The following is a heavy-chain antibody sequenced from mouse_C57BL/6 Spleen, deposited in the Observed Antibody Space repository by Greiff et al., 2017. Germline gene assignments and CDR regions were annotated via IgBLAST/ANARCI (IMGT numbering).Heavy chain of an antibody. CDR2: ISSGSSSI. Sequence: DVKLVESGGGLVKPGGSLKFSCAASGFTFSDYGMHWVRQAPEKGLEWVAYISSGSSSIYYADTVKGRFTISRDNAKNTLFLQMTSLRSEDTAMYYCARAYYGNYEFAYWGQGTLVTVSA. CDR1: GFTFSDYG. V-gene: IGHV5-17*01. CDR3: ARAYYGNYEFAY. J-gene: IGHJ3*01. D-gene: IGHD2-10*01.